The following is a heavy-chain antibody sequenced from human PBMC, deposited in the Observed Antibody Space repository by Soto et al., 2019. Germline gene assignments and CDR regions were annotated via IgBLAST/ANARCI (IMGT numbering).Heavy chain of an antibody. CDR2: ISYDGSNK. D-gene: IGHD2-8*01. J-gene: IGHJ4*02. CDR1: GFTFSSYG. Sequence: QVQLVEYGGGVDQPGRSLRLSCAASGFTFSSYGMHWVRQAPGKGLEWVAVISYDGSNKYYADSVKGRFTISRDNSKNTLYLQMNSLRAEDTAVYYCAKSDLVLKGWGQGTLVTVSS. V-gene: IGHV3-30*18. CDR3: AKSDLVLKG.